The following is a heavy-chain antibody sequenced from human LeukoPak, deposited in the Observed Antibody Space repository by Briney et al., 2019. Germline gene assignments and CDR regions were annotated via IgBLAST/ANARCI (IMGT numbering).Heavy chain of an antibody. CDR1: GYTFTSYD. Sequence: ASVKVSCKASGYTFTSYDINWVRQAAGQGLEWMGWMNPNSGNTGYAQKFQGRVTMTRNTSISTAYMELSSPRSEDTAVYYCARGTDYSKGYYYYYYMDVWGKGTTVTVSS. CDR3: ARGTDYSKGYYYYYYMDV. V-gene: IGHV1-8*01. CDR2: MNPNSGNT. D-gene: IGHD4-11*01. J-gene: IGHJ6*03.